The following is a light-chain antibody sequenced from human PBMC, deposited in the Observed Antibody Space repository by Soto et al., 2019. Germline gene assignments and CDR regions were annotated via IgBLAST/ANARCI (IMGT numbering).Light chain of an antibody. CDR3: QQYNDWWT. CDR1: QSVSSK. J-gene: IGKJ1*01. V-gene: IGKV3-15*01. CDR2: GAS. Sequence: EIVMTQSPATLSVSPGERATLSCRASQSVSSKLAWYQQKPGQAPRLLIYGASTRATGMPARFSGSGSGTEFTLTISSLQSEDFAVYYCQQYNDWWTFGPGTKVEIK.